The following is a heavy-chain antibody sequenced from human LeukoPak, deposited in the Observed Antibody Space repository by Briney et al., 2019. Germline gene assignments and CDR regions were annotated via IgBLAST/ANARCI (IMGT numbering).Heavy chain of an antibody. D-gene: IGHD3-16*01. CDR2: ISATGINT. CDR3: AKERPYDYVWEP. V-gene: IGHV3-23*01. J-gene: IGHJ5*02. Sequence: GGSLRLSCTASGFSSGAYDVTWVRQAPGKGLEWVSAISATGINTYYADSVKGRFTISRDSSKNTVYLEMNSLRAEDAAVYYCAKERPYDYVWEPWGQGTLVTVSS. CDR1: GFSSGAYD.